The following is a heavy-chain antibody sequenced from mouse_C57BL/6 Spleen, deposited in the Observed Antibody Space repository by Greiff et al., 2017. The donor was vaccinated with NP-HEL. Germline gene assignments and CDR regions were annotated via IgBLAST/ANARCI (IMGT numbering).Heavy chain of an antibody. D-gene: IGHD1-1*01. V-gene: IGHV2-2*01. J-gene: IGHJ4*01. CDR2: IWSGGST. Sequence: QVQLKQSGPGLVQPSQSLSITCTVSGFSLTSYGVHWVRQSPGKGLEWLGVIWSGGSTDYNAAFISRLSISKDNSKSQVFFKMNSLQADDTAIYYCARTGGSSPYYYAMDYWGQGTSVTVSS. CDR3: ARTGGSSPYYYAMDY. CDR1: GFSLTSYG.